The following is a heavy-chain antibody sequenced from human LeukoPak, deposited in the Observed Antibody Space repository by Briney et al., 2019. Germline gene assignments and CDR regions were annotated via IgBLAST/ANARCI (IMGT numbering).Heavy chain of an antibody. J-gene: IGHJ4*02. CDR3: ANGNSSAVAGPFDY. D-gene: IGHD6-19*01. V-gene: IGHV3-9*03. CDR1: GLTVTKYA. CDR2: ISWNSGSI. Sequence: PGGSLRLSLTALGLTVTKYAVHWVRQVPGKGLEWVSGISWNSGSIGYADSVKGRFTISIANAKNSLYVQMNSLRAADVAMYIGANGNSSAVAGPFDYWGQGTLVTVSS.